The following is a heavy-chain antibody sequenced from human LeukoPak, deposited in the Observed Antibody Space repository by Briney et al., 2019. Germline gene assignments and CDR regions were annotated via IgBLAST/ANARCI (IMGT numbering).Heavy chain of an antibody. V-gene: IGHV4-39*01. Sequence: SETLSLTCTVSGGSISSSSYYWGWIRQPPGKGLEWIGSIYYSGSTYYNPSLKSRVTISVDTSKNQFSLKLSSVTAADTAVYYCASGGEQQLARWGQGTLVTVSS. CDR2: IYYSGST. CDR1: GGSISSSSYY. D-gene: IGHD6-13*01. CDR3: ASGGEQQLAR. J-gene: IGHJ4*02.